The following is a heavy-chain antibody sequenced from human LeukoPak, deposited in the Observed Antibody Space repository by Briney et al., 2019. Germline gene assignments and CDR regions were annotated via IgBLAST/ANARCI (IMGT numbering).Heavy chain of an antibody. CDR1: GYTFSSYE. V-gene: IGHV3-48*03. CDR2: ISSSGSTI. CDR3: ARRYYFDF. J-gene: IGHJ4*02. Sequence: PGGSLRPSCAASGYTFSSYEMTWVRLAPGKGLEWLSYISSSGSTIYYADSVKGRFTTSRDNAKNSLYLQMSSLRAEDTAVYYCARRYYFDFWGQGTLVTVSS. D-gene: IGHD3-16*01.